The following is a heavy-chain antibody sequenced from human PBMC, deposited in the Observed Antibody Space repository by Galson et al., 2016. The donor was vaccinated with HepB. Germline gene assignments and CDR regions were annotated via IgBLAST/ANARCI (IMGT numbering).Heavy chain of an antibody. J-gene: IGHJ3*02. CDR3: ARALAVNGAFDI. D-gene: IGHD4-17*01. CDR2: IHPSGST. V-gene: IGHV4-4*02. Sequence: SETLSLTCGVSGDSMSSHDWWSWISQPPGKGLEWIGEIHPSGSTNSNPSLKSRVTISVERARKKFYLRRYSVTAAETAVDYCARALAVNGAFDIWGQGTMVTVSS. CDR1: GDSMSSHDW.